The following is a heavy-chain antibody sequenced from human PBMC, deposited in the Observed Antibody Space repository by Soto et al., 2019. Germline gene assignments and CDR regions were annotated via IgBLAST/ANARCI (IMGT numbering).Heavy chain of an antibody. CDR3: ARDSSRLAPYYDFWSGYWGYGMDV. V-gene: IGHV3-30*03. D-gene: IGHD3-3*01. CDR2: ISYDGSNK. CDR1: GFTFSSYG. Sequence: QVQLVESGGGVVQPGRSLRLSCAASGFTFSSYGMHWVRQAPGKGLEWVAVISYDGSNKYYADSVKGRFTISRDNSKNTLYLQMTSLRAEDTAVYYCARDSSRLAPYYDFWSGYWGYGMDVWGQGTTVTVSS. J-gene: IGHJ6*02.